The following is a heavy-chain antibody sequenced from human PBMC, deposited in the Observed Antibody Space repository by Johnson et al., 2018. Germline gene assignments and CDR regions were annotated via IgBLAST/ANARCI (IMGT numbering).Heavy chain of an antibody. D-gene: IGHD1-7*01. CDR3: ARDRTVRDWNYYRFDY. CDR2: INQDGSEK. V-gene: IGHV3-7*03. CDR1: GFTFSTYW. Sequence: EVQLVESGGGLVQPGGSLGLSCAASGFTFSTYWMTWVRQAPGKGLEWVANINQDGSEKNYVASVKGRFTISRDNAKNSLFLQMSSLRVEDTAGYYCARDRTVRDWNYYRFDYWGQGTLVTVSS. J-gene: IGHJ4*02.